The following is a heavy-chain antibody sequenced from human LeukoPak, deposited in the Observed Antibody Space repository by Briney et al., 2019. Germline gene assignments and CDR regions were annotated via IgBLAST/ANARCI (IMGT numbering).Heavy chain of an antibody. CDR1: GFTFSSYS. V-gene: IGHV3-21*01. CDR2: ISSSSSYI. J-gene: IGHJ5*02. CDR3: ARMSSYYDSSGPRLDWFDP. Sequence: GGSLRLSCAASGFTFSSYSMNWVRQAPGKGLEWVSSISSSSSYIYYADSVKGRFTISRDNAKNSLYLQMNSLRAEDTAVYYCARMSSYYDSSGPRLDWFDPWGQGTLVTVSS. D-gene: IGHD3-22*01.